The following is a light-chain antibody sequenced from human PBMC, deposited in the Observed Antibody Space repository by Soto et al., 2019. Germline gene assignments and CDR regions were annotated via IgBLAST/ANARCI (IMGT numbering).Light chain of an antibody. CDR1: ESDSSSF. CDR2: RTS. Sequence: EVVLTQSPGTLSLSPGERATLSCRASESDSSSFLTWYQQKPGQAPRLLIYRTSNRVTGIPDRFSGSGSGTDFTLTISRLEPEDFAVYFCQHYGNTLWTSVQGTKVDIK. J-gene: IGKJ1*01. CDR3: QHYGNTLWT. V-gene: IGKV3-20*01.